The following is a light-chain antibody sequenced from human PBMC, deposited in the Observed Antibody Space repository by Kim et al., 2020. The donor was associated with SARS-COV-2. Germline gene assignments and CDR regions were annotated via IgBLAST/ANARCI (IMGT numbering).Light chain of an antibody. CDR2: GAS. J-gene: IGKJ1*01. CDR3: QQYNNWLAT. Sequence: VSPGERATLSCRASQSVSSNLAWYQQKPGQAPRLLIYGASTRATGIPARFSGSGSGTEFTLTISSLQSEDFAVYYCQQYNNWLATFGQGTKVDIK. V-gene: IGKV3-15*01. CDR1: QSVSSN.